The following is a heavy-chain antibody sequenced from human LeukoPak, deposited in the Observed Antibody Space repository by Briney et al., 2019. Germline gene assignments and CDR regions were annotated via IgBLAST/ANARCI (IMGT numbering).Heavy chain of an antibody. V-gene: IGHV3-11*01. CDR3: AKGYSSSWSEYYFDY. CDR1: GFTFSDYY. Sequence: GGSLRLSCAASGFTFSDYYMSWIRQAPGKGLEWVSYISSSGSTIYYADSVKGRFTISRDNAKNSLYLQMNSLRAEDMALYYCAKGYSSSWSEYYFDYWGQGTLVTVSS. D-gene: IGHD6-13*01. J-gene: IGHJ4*02. CDR2: ISSSGSTI.